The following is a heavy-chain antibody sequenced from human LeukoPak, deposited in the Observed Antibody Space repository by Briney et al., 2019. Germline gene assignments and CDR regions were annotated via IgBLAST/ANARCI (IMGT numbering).Heavy chain of an antibody. J-gene: IGHJ4*02. D-gene: IGHD2-21*02. CDR1: GFTFSSYG. CDR2: IWYDGSNK. V-gene: IGHV3-33*01. CDR3: ARDGPVVVTTIYYFDY. Sequence: GGSLRLSCAASGFTFSSYGMHWVRQAPGKGLEWVAVIWYDGSNKYCADSVKGRFTISRDNSKNTLYLQMNSLRAEDTAVYYCARDGPVVVTTIYYFDYWGQGTLVTVSS.